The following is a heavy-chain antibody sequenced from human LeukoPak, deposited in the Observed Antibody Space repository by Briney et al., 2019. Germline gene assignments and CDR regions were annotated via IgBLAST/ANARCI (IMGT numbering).Heavy chain of an antibody. CDR2: IYYSGST. V-gene: IGHV4-59*01. Sequence: SETLSLTCTVSGGSISSYYWSWIRQPPGKGLEWIGYIYYSGSTNYNPSLKSRVTISVDTSKNQFSLKLSSVTAADTAVYYCARAFRRVVVPAAIGLWFDPWGQGTLVTASS. CDR3: ARAFRRVVVPAAIGLWFDP. CDR1: GGSISSYY. D-gene: IGHD2-2*01. J-gene: IGHJ5*02.